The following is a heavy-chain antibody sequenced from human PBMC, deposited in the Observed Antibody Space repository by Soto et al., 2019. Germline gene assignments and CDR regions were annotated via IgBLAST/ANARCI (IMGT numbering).Heavy chain of an antibody. Sequence: GGYMRLSCAASGFTFSSYSMSWVRQAPGKGLEWVSAISGSGGSTYYADSVKGRFTISRDNSKNTLYLQMNSLRAEDTAVYYWAKEGYLIGYIQGSCFDDWGPGPLVTV. CDR1: GFTFSSYS. CDR2: ISGSGGST. D-gene: IGHD5-18*01. CDR3: AKEGYLIGYIQGSCFDD. V-gene: IGHV3-23*01. J-gene: IGHJ4*02.